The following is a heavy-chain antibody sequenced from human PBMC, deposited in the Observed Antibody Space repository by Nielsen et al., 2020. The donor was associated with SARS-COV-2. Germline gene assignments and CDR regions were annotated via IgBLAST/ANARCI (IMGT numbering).Heavy chain of an antibody. J-gene: IGHJ6*03. CDR2: IYYSGST. V-gene: IGHV4-59*01. CDR1: GGSISSYY. CDR3: ARSCGYQYYYYYYYMDV. D-gene: IGHD2-21*01. Sequence: SETLSLTCTVPGGSISSYYWSWIRQPPGKGLEWIGYIYYSGSTNYNHSPKSRVTISIDTSKNQFSLKLSSVTAADTAVYYCARSCGYQYYYYYYYMDVWGKGTTVTVSS.